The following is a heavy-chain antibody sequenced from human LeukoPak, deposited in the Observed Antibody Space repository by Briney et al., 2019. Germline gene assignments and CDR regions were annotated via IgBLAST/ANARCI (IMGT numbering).Heavy chain of an antibody. CDR3: ARTRDRLSFDY. CDR1: GGSFIGYY. D-gene: IGHD2-8*01. CDR2: INHSGYT. J-gene: IGHJ4*02. Sequence: PSETLSLTCAVYGGSFIGYYWSWIRQPPGKGLEWIGEINHSGYTNYNASLKSRVTISVDTSKNQFSLKLNSVTAADTAVYYYARTRDRLSFDYWGQGTLVTVSS. V-gene: IGHV4-34*01.